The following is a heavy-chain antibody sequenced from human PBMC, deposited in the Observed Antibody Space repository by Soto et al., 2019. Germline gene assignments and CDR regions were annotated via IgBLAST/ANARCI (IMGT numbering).Heavy chain of an antibody. V-gene: IGHV4-31*03. CDR1: GGSISSGGYY. CDR2: IYYSGST. D-gene: IGHD2-8*01. J-gene: IGHJ5*02. Sequence: PSETLSLTCTVSGGSISSGGYYWSWILHHPGKGLEWIGYIYYSGSTYYNPSLKSRVTISVDTSKNQFSLKLSSVTAADTAVYYCASKLSYCTNGVCYYWFDPWGQGTLVTVSS. CDR3: ASKLSYCTNGVCYYWFDP.